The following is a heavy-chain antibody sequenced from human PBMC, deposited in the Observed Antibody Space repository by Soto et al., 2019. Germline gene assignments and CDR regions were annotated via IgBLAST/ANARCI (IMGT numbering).Heavy chain of an antibody. CDR3: ARGRRITIFGVVIMSPEGYYYGMDV. D-gene: IGHD3-3*01. CDR2: INPNSGGT. V-gene: IGHV1-2*04. J-gene: IGHJ6*02. Sequence: ASVKVSCKASGYTFTGYYMHWVRQAPGQGLEWMGWINPNSGGTNYAQKFQGWVTMTRDTSISTAYMELSRLRSDDTAVYYCARGRRITIFGVVIMSPEGYYYGMDVWGQGTTVTVS. CDR1: GYTFTGYY.